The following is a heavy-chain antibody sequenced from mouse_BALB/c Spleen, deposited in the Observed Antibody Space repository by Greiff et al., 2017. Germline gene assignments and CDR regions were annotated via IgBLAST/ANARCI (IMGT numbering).Heavy chain of an antibody. D-gene: IGHD1-1*01. CDR2: ISYSGST. J-gene: IGHJ2*01. Sequence: VQLQQSGPGLVKPSQSLSLTCTVTGYSITSDYAWNWIRQFPGNKLEWMGYISYSGSTSYNPSLKSRISITRDTSKNQFFLQLNSVTTEDTATYYCARYGVGYFDYWGQGTTLTVSS. CDR1: GYSITSDYA. CDR3: ARYGVGYFDY. V-gene: IGHV3-2*02.